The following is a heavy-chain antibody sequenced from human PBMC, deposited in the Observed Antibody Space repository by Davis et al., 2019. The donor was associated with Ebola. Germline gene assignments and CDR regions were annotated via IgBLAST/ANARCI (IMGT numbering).Heavy chain of an antibody. J-gene: IGHJ5*02. V-gene: IGHV3-48*02. Sequence: PGGSLRLSCAASGFTFSSYSMNWVRQAPGKGLEWVSYISSSSSTIYYADAVKGRFTISRDNAKNSLYLQMNSLRDEDTAVYYCARGPDEGYCSSTSCYGWFDPWGQGTLVTVSS. CDR1: GFTFSSYS. CDR2: ISSSSSTI. CDR3: ARGPDEGYCSSTSCYGWFDP. D-gene: IGHD2-2*01.